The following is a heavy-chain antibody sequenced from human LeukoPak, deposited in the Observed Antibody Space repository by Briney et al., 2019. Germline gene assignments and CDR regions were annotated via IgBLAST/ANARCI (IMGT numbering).Heavy chain of an antibody. J-gene: IGHJ4*02. D-gene: IGHD4-23*01. CDR1: GGTFSSYA. V-gene: IGHV1-69*13. CDR2: IIPIFGTA. Sequence: SVKVSRKASGGTFSSYAISWVRQAPGQGLEWMGGIIPIFGTANYAQKFQGRVTITADESTSTAYMELSSLRSEDTAVYYCARRLRWYPHFDYWGQGTLVTVSS. CDR3: ARRLRWYPHFDY.